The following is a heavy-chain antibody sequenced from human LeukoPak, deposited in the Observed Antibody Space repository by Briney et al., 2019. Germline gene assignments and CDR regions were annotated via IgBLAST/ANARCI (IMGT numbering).Heavy chain of an antibody. CDR3: AKRFIAAAGNFDY. D-gene: IGHD6-13*01. J-gene: IGHJ4*02. CDR2: IKEDGSEQ. CDR1: GFSFRTYW. Sequence: GGSLRLSCAASGFSFRTYWMSWVRQAPGKELEWMANIKEDGSEQYYVDSVKGRFTVSRDNARNSLYLQMNSLRAEDTAVYYCAKRFIAAAGNFDYWGQGTLVTVSS. V-gene: IGHV3-7*01.